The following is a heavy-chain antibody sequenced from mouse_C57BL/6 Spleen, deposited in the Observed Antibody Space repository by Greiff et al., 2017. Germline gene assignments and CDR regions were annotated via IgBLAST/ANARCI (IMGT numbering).Heavy chain of an antibody. V-gene: IGHV1-7*01. J-gene: IGHJ2*01. CDR1: GYTFTSYW. D-gene: IGHD3-3*01. Sequence: VQLQQSGAELAKPGASVKLSCKASGYTFTSYWMHWVKQRPGQGLEWIGYINPSSGYTKYNQKFKDKATLTTDKSSSTAYMQLSSLTYEDSAVYYCAGGTRGSYFDYWGQGTTLTVSS. CDR2: INPSSGYT. CDR3: AGGTRGSYFDY.